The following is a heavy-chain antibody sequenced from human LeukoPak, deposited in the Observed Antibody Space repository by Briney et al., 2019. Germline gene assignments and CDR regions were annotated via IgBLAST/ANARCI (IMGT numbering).Heavy chain of an antibody. J-gene: IGHJ3*02. D-gene: IGHD1-26*01. V-gene: IGHV1-2*02. CDR3: ARGVLLQERGVFDI. Sequence: ASVKVSCKASGYPFSVYYIHWLRQAPGQGLEWMGWVVPNTGGTNYAQNFHDRVTMTRDTSISTAYMELTSLTYDDTAVYYCARGVLLQERGVFDIWGQGAMVTVSS. CDR1: GYPFSVYY. CDR2: VVPNTGGT.